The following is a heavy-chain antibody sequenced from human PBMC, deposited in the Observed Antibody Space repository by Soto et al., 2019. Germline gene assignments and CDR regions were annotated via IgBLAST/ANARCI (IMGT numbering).Heavy chain of an antibody. Sequence: KPSETLSLTCAVYGGSFSGYYWSWIRQPPGKGLEWIGEINHSGSTNYNPSLKSRVTISVDTSKNQFSLKLSSVTAADTAVYYCARGVKWLLLRGRYYFDYWGQGTLVTVSS. CDR3: ARGVKWLLLRGRYYFDY. J-gene: IGHJ4*02. V-gene: IGHV4-34*01. CDR1: GGSFSGYY. D-gene: IGHD3-22*01. CDR2: INHSGST.